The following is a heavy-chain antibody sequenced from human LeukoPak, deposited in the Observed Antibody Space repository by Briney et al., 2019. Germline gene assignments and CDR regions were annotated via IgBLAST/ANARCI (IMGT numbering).Heavy chain of an antibody. J-gene: IGHJ2*01. V-gene: IGHV3-48*04. CDR1: GFTFSDYS. CDR3: ARDPVAYSYGTHWYFDL. D-gene: IGHD5-18*01. CDR2: ISSTSDNK. Sequence: PGGSLRLSCAASGFTFSDYSMNWVRQAPGKGLEWLSYISSTSDNKYHADSVKGRFTISRDNSKNSLYLQMNSLRAEDTAIYYCARDPVAYSYGTHWYFDLWGRGALVTVSS.